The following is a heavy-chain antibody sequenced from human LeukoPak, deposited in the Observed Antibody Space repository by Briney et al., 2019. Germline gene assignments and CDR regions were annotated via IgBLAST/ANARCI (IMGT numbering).Heavy chain of an antibody. CDR2: ISYDGSNK. CDR3: AKLVGATTGFDY. V-gene: IGHV3-30*18. Sequence: PGGSLRLSCAASGFTFSSYGMHWVRQAPGKGLEWVAVISYDGSNKYYADSVKGRFTISRDNSKSTLYLQMNSLRAEDTAVYYCAKLVGATTGFDYWGQGTLVTVSS. J-gene: IGHJ4*02. D-gene: IGHD1-26*01. CDR1: GFTFSSYG.